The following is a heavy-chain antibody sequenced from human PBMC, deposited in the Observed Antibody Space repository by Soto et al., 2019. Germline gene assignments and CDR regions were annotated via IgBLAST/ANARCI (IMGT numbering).Heavy chain of an antibody. J-gene: IGHJ4*02. CDR1: GGSISSSSYY. D-gene: IGHD6-13*01. Sequence: SETLSLTCTVSGGSISSSSYYWGWIRQPPGKGLEWIGSIYYSGSTYYNPSFKSRFTISVDTPKNQFSLKLSCVTAADTAVYYCARHLGYSSSWYAYYFDYWGQGTLVTVSS. V-gene: IGHV4-39*01. CDR3: ARHLGYSSSWYAYYFDY. CDR2: IYYSGST.